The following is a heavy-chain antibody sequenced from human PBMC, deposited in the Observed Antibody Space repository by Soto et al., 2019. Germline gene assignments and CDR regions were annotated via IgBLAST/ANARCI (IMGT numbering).Heavy chain of an antibody. Sequence: SETLSLTCTVSGGSISSSSYYWGWNRQPPGKGLEWIGSIYYSGSTYYNPSPKSRVTISVDTSKNQFSLKLSSVTAADTAVYYCARYSTYYDFWSGYPLLDYYGMDVWGQGTTVTVSS. CDR1: GGSISSSSYY. J-gene: IGHJ6*02. D-gene: IGHD3-3*01. CDR2: IYYSGST. CDR3: ARYSTYYDFWSGYPLLDYYGMDV. V-gene: IGHV4-39*01.